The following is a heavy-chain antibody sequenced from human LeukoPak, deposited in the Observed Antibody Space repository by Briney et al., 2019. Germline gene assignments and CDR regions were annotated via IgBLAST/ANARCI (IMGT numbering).Heavy chain of an antibody. V-gene: IGHV1-2*06. D-gene: IGHD1-26*01. CDR3: ARDLKRELGWFDP. J-gene: IGHJ5*02. Sequence: GASVKVSCKASGYTFTCYYMHWVRQAPGQGLEWMGRINPNSGGTNYAQKFQGRVTMTRDTSISTAYMELSRLRSDDTAVYYCARDLKRELGWFDPWGQGTLVTVSS. CDR2: INPNSGGT. CDR1: GYTFTCYY.